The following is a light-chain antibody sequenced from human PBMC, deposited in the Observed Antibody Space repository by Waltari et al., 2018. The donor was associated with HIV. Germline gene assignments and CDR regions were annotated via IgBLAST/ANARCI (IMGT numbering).Light chain of an antibody. V-gene: IGKV3-11*01. Sequence: EIVLTQSPATLSLSPGERATLSCRASESVTGFLAWYQQKPGQAPRRLIDDASSRAMVIPARFSGSGSGTDFTLTISSLEAEDFAVYYCLQRSNWPFFTGGPGTKVEIK. CDR1: ESVTGF. CDR3: LQRSNWPFFT. CDR2: DAS. J-gene: IGKJ3*01.